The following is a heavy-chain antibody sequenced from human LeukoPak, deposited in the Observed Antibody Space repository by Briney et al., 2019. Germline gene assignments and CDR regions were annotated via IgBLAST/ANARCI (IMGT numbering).Heavy chain of an antibody. CDR2: ISGSGGGT. J-gene: IGHJ4*02. Sequence: GGSLRLSCAASGFSFNIYAMSWVRQASGKGLEWVSAISGSGGGTYYADSVKGRFTISRDNSKNTLYLQMNSLRAEDTAVYYCAKDRAGITVAGDNGIDYWGQGTLVTVSS. CDR3: AKDRAGITVAGDNGIDY. CDR1: GFSFNIYA. D-gene: IGHD6-19*01. V-gene: IGHV3-23*01.